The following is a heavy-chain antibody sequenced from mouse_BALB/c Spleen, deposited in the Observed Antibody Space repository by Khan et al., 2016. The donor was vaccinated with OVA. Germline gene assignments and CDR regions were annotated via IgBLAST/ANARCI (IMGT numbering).Heavy chain of an antibody. CDR3: TRAGYGAFAY. J-gene: IGHJ3*01. CDR1: GYTLTSYW. Sequence: VQLQQSGTVLARPGASVKMSCKASGYTLTSYWMHWVKKRPGQGLAWIGGIFPGNNDTNYNQKNKGRAKLTAFTSASTANMELSSLTNEDSACYYCTRAGYGAFAYWGQGTLVTVSA. V-gene: IGHV1-5*01. D-gene: IGHD1-1*01. CDR2: IFPGNNDT.